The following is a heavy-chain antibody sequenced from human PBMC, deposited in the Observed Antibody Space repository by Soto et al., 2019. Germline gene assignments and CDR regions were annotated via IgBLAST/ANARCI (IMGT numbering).Heavy chain of an antibody. CDR2: VYHSGST. CDR3: ARDTGLAPTVWGY. D-gene: IGHD7-27*01. Sequence: QVQLQESGPGLVKPSQTLSLTCSVSGDSIRGGGHYWNWIRQFPGKGLEWIGYVYHSGSTHYNPSLRGPLTISIDTSNNQFSLRLISVTAADTALYYCARDTGLAPTVWGYWGHGTQVTVSS. V-gene: IGHV4-31*01. J-gene: IGHJ4*03. CDR1: GDSIRGGGHY.